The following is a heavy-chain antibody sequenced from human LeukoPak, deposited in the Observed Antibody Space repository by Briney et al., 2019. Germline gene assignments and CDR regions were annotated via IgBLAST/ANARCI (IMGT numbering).Heavy chain of an antibody. Sequence: SETLSLTCTVSGGSISSGGYYWSWIRQHPGKGLEWIGYIYYSGSTYYNPSLKSRVTISVNTSKYQFSLKLSSVAAADTAVYYCARARIKIFGVVIRGGWFGPWGQGTLVTVS. CDR1: GGSISSGGYY. CDR3: ARARIKIFGVVIRGGWFGP. V-gene: IGHV4-31*03. CDR2: IYYSGST. J-gene: IGHJ5*02. D-gene: IGHD3-3*01.